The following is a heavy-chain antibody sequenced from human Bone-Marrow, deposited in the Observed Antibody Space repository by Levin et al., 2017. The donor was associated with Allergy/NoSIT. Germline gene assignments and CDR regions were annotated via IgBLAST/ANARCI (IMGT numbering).Heavy chain of an antibody. CDR3: AGVVPAAPYYFDY. D-gene: IGHD2-2*01. V-gene: IGHV4-34*01. Sequence: SQTLSLTCAVYGGSFSGYYWSWIRQPPGKGLEWIGEINHSGSTNYNPSLKSRVTISVDTSKNQFSLKLSSVTAADTAVYYCAGVVPAAPYYFDYWGQGTLVTVSS. J-gene: IGHJ4*02. CDR1: GGSFSGYY. CDR2: INHSGST.